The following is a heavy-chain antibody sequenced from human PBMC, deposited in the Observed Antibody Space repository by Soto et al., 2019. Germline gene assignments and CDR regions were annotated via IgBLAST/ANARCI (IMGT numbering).Heavy chain of an antibody. CDR3: ARSYGDLYYYYYGMDV. CDR2: IIPIFGTA. Sequence: SVEVSCKXSGGTFSSYAISWVRQAPGQGLEWMGGIIPIFGTANYAQKFQGRVTITADESTSTAYMELSSLRSEDTAVYYCARSYGDLYYYYYGMDVWGQGTTVTVSS. CDR1: GGTFSSYA. J-gene: IGHJ6*02. D-gene: IGHD4-17*01. V-gene: IGHV1-69*13.